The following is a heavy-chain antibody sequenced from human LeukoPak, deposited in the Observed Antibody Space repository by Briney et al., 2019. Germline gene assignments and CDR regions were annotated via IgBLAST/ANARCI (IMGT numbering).Heavy chain of an antibody. CDR1: GGSISSSSFY. V-gene: IGHV4-39*01. Sequence: SETLSLTCTVSGGSISSSSFYWAWIRQPPGKGLEWIAMLHYDGTTYYNPSLKSRVSISIDTSKNQFSLKLNSVTAADTAVYYCASQRVWVSGWQIDSWGQGTLVTVSS. J-gene: IGHJ4*02. D-gene: IGHD6-19*01. CDR2: LHYDGTT. CDR3: ASQRVWVSGWQIDS.